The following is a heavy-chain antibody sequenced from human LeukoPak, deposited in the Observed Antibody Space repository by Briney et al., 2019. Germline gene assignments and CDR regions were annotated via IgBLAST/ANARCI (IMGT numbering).Heavy chain of an antibody. J-gene: IGHJ4*02. D-gene: IGHD3-10*01. Sequence: GASVKVSCKASGGTFSSYAISWVRQAPGQGLEWMGRIIPILGIANYAQKFQGRVTITADKSTSTAYMELSSLRSEDTAVYYCARDHEIGFGEHGFDYWGQGTLVTVSS. CDR3: ARDHEIGFGEHGFDY. V-gene: IGHV1-69*04. CDR1: GGTFSSYA. CDR2: IIPILGIA.